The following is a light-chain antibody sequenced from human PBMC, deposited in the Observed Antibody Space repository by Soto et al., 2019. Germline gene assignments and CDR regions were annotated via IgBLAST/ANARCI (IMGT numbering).Light chain of an antibody. J-gene: IGKJ1*01. CDR2: DAS. Sequence: EIVLAQSPATLSLSPGERATLSCRASQAISNFLAWYQQRPGQAPRLLIYDASNRATGIPARFSGSGSGTVFTLTIVGLEPEDFAIYYCQQYTTTNTPWMFGQGTQGEI. CDR3: QQYTTTNTPWM. V-gene: IGKV3-11*01. CDR1: QAISNF.